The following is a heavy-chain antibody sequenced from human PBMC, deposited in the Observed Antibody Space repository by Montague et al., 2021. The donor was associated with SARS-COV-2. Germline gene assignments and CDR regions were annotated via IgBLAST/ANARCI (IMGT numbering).Heavy chain of an antibody. D-gene: IGHD2-2*02. J-gene: IGHJ5*02. V-gene: IGHV4-34*01. Sequence: SETLSLTCAVYGGSFSGYYWSWIRQPPGKGLEWIGEINHSGSTNYSPSLKSRVTISVDTSKNQFSLKLSSVTAADTAVYYCASPTPGYCSSISCYSDWFDPWGQGTLVTVSS. CDR1: GGSFSGYY. CDR3: ASPTPGYCSSISCYSDWFDP. CDR2: INHSGST.